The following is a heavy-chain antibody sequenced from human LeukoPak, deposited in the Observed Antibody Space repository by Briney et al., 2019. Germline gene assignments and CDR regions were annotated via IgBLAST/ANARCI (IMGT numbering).Heavy chain of an antibody. V-gene: IGHV3-30*04. CDR2: ISYDGSNK. CDR1: GFTFGDYA. CDR3: AKDSSSTWFGGDSK. Sequence: GGSLRLSCTASGFTFGDYAMSWFRQAPGKGLEWVALISYDGSNKNYADSVRGRFTISRDNSKNTLYLQMNSLRAEDTAVYYCAKDSSSTWFGGDSKWGQGTLVTVSS. J-gene: IGHJ4*02. D-gene: IGHD3-10*01.